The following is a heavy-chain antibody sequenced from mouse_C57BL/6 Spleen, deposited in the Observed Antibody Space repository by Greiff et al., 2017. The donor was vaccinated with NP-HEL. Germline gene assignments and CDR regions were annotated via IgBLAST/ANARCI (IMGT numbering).Heavy chain of an antibody. J-gene: IGHJ2*01. D-gene: IGHD2-5*01. Sequence: QVQLQQSGAELVKPGASVKLSCKASGYTFTSYWMQWVKQRPGQGLEWIGEIDPSDSYTNYNQKFKGKATLTVDTSSSTAYMQLSSLTSEDSAVYYCARFLHSNLYYFDYWGQGTTLTVSS. CDR2: IDPSDSYT. CDR3: ARFLHSNLYYFDY. V-gene: IGHV1-50*01. CDR1: GYTFTSYW.